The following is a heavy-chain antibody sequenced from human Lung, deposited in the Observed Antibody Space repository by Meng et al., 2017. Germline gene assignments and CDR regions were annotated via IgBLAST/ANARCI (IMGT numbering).Heavy chain of an antibody. J-gene: IGHJ2*01. Sequence: VQWQETGPGLVKPSQTLSLSCPVSGGSISSRNYYWSWIRQPPGKGLEWSGHIYNSGSTYYNPSLKSRITLSVDTSKNQFSLKLSSVTAADTAVYYCARGQKGYFDLWGRGTLVTVSS. CDR2: IYNSGST. CDR3: ARGQKGYFDL. V-gene: IGHV4-30-4*01. CDR1: GGSISSRNYY.